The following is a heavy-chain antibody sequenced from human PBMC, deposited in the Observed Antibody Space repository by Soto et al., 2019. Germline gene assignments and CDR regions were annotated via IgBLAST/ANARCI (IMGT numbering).Heavy chain of an antibody. CDR1: GLACSCYA. Sequence: HGGSMRLSCPASGLACSCYAMPWVRQTPGKGLEWVSAISGSGGSTYYADSVKGRFTISRDNSKNTLYLQMNSLRAEDTAVYYCAKYGDFWSGYARVDTPGALTDYWGQGTLVTVSS. CDR2: ISGSGGST. J-gene: IGHJ4*02. CDR3: AKYGDFWSGYARVDTPGALTDY. V-gene: IGHV3-23*01. D-gene: IGHD3-3*01.